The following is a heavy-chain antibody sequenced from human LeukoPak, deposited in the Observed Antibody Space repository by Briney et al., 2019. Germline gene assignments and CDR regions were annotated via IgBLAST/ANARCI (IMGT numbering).Heavy chain of an antibody. J-gene: IGHJ6*02. Sequence: ASVKVSCKASGYTFTGFYMHWVQQAPGQGLEWMGWINPNSGGTNYAQKFQGRVTVTRDTSISTAYMELSRLRSDDTAVYYCARGHCTSSGCYEYHYSGMAVWGQGTTVTVSS. CDR1: GYTFTGFY. CDR3: ARGHCTSSGCYEYHYSGMAV. V-gene: IGHV1-2*02. D-gene: IGHD2-2*01. CDR2: INPNSGGT.